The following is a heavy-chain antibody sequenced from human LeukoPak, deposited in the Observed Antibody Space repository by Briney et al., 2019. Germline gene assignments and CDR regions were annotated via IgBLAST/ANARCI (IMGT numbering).Heavy chain of an antibody. CDR2: IYSGGST. Sequence: GGSLRVSCAASGFTVSSNYMSWVRQAPGKGLEWVSIIYSGGSTYYADSVKGRFTISRDNSKNTLYLQLNSLRAEDTAVYYCARLHSLIRAQPDDCWGQGTLVTVSS. J-gene: IGHJ4*02. D-gene: IGHD3-22*01. CDR1: GFTVSSNY. V-gene: IGHV3-53*01. CDR3: ARLHSLIRAQPDDC.